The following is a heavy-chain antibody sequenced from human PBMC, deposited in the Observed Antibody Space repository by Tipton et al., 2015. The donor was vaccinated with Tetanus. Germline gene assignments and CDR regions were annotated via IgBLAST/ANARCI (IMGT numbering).Heavy chain of an antibody. CDR1: GFTFSSYS. Sequence: SLRLSRAASGFTFSSYSMNWVRQAPGKGLEWVSSISDSGGTTYYAGSVKGRFTLSRDNSKYTLFLHMDPLRAEDTAVYYCAKEVDVSSGWRNFDYWGQGTLVTVSS. CDR2: ISDSGGTT. V-gene: IGHV3-23*01. CDR3: AKEVDVSSGWRNFDY. D-gene: IGHD6-19*01. J-gene: IGHJ4*02.